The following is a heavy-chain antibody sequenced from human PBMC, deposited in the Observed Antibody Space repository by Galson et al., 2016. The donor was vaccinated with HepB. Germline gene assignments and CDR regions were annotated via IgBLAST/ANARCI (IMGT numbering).Heavy chain of an antibody. J-gene: IGHJ4*02. CDR1: GITFPSFA. CDR2: ISGNGEIT. D-gene: IGHD2-2*01. Sequence: SLRLSCAVSGITFPSFAMSWVRQAPGKGLEWISGISGNGEITNYADSVKGRITISRDNAKNSVYLQMNSLRDDDTAVYYCARDVSPYASPPDYWGQGTLVTVSS. CDR3: ARDVSPYASPPDY. V-gene: IGHV3-23*01.